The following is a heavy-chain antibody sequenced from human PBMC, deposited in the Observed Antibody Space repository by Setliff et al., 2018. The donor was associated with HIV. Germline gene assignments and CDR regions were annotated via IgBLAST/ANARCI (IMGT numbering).Heavy chain of an antibody. V-gene: IGHV1-69*13. D-gene: IGHD1-26*01. Sequence: SVKVSCKAVGGTFRSKAVSWVRQAPGQGLEWMGGISPVFGTANYAQKFQDRVTITVDESTNTAYMELNSLRSDDTAVYYCASEGNSGSYPAGYFDYWGQGTLVTVSS. J-gene: IGHJ4*02. CDR2: ISPVFGTA. CDR1: GGTFRSKA. CDR3: ASEGNSGSYPAGYFDY.